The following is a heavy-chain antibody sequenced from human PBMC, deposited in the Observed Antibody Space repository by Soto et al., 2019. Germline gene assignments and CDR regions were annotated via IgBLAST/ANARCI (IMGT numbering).Heavy chain of an antibody. Sequence: QVQLVESGGGVDQPGMSLRLSCAASGFTFSHYALHWVRQAPGKGLEWVAVISYDGSDKYYADSVKCRFTISRDSAKYTLYLQMNSLRTEDTAVYYCARGEDTAMAPPDYWGQGTLVTVSS. J-gene: IGHJ4*02. D-gene: IGHD5-18*01. CDR3: ARGEDTAMAPPDY. CDR2: ISYDGSDK. CDR1: GFTFSHYA. V-gene: IGHV3-30-3*01.